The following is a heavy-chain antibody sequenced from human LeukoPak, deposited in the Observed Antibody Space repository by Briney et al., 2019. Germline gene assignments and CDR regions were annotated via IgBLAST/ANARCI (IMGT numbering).Heavy chain of an antibody. CDR3: ASNPAVATSRSWFDP. CDR1: GVXISTYY. Sequence: SGTLSLTCTVSGVXISTYYCSWIRQPPGKGLEWIGFIYYDGSTIYNPSLKSRVTMSVDTSKNQCSLKLSSVTAADTAVYYCASNPAVATSRSWFDPWGQGTLVTVSS. CDR2: IYYDGST. J-gene: IGHJ5*02. V-gene: IGHV4-59*08. D-gene: IGHD6-19*01.